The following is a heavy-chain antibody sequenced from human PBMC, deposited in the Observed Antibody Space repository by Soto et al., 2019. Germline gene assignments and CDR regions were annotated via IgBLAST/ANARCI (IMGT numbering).Heavy chain of an antibody. CDR1: GFTFSSYA. J-gene: IGHJ4*02. CDR2: ISYDGSNK. D-gene: IGHD3-9*01. V-gene: IGHV3-30-3*01. Sequence: GGSLRLSCAASGFTFSSYAMHWVRQAPGKGLEWVAVISYDGSNKYYADSVKGRFTISRDNSKNTLYLQMNSLRAEDTAVYYCAREGGLVIIDSYYFDYWGQGTLVTVSS. CDR3: AREGGLVIIDSYYFDY.